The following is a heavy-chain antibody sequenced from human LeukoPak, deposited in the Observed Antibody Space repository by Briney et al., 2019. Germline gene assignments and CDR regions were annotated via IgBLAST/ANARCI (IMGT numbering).Heavy chain of an antibody. CDR1: GVTLSSYY. V-gene: IGHV3-11*01. CDR2: ISSSGSTI. Sequence: GGSLCLSCAASGVTLSSYYMSWIRQAPGKGLEWVSYISSSGSTIYYADSVEGRFTISRDYDKNSLYLQMNSLRAEDTAFYYCARGALGHRDYDYVWGSYRPFDYWGQGELVTVFS. J-gene: IGHJ4*02. D-gene: IGHD3-16*02. CDR3: ARGALGHRDYDYVWGSYRPFDY.